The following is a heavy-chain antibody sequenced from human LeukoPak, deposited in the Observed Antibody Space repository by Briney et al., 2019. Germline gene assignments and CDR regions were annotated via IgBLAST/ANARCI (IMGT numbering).Heavy chain of an antibody. J-gene: IGHJ4*02. CDR2: INTDGSST. D-gene: IGHD2-2*01. V-gene: IGHV3-74*03. CDR3: ARFGWVPPAPFDH. CDR1: GFTLSRYW. Sequence: GGSLRLSCAASGFTLSRYWMHWVRQAPGKGLVWVSCINTDGSSTTYADSVKGRFTISRDNAKNTVYLQINSLRAEDTAVYYCARFGWVPPAPFDHWGQGSLVTVCS.